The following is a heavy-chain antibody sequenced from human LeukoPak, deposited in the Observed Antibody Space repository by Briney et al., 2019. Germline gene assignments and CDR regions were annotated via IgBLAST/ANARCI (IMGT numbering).Heavy chain of an antibody. CDR1: GFTFGDYA. CDR2: IRSKAYGGTT. D-gene: IGHD6-19*01. V-gene: IGHV3-49*04. CDR3: TRGGAYSSDWYRSMDV. J-gene: IGHJ6*04. Sequence: GRSLRLSCTASGFTFGDYAMSWVRQAPGKGLEWVGFIRSKAYGGTTEYAASVKGRFTISRDDSKNTAYLQMNSLTTEDAAVYYCTRGGAYSSDWYRSMDVWGKGTTVTISS.